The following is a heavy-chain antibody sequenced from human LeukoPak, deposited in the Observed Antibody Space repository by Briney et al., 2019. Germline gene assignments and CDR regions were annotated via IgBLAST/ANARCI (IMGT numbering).Heavy chain of an antibody. V-gene: IGHV3-7*01. CDR2: IKQDGSGK. D-gene: IGHD6-19*01. CDR3: ARALRAQWLSFDY. J-gene: IGHJ4*02. CDR1: GFTFSRHW. Sequence: GGCLRLSCAASGFTFSRHWMSWVRQAPGKGLEWVANIKQDGSGKYYVDSVKGRFTISRDNAKNSLSLQMNSLRAEDTALYYCARALRAQWLSFDYWGQGILVTVSS.